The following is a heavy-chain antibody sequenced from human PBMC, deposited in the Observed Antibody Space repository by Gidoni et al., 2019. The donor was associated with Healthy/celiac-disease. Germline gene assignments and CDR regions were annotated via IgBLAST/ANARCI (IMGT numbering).Heavy chain of an antibody. D-gene: IGHD3-3*01. J-gene: IGHJ6*02. CDR1: GFTFSLYD. Sequence: EVQLLESGGGLVQTGGSLRLSCAASGFTFSLYDMSWVRQAPGKGLEGVSAISGSGGSTYYADSVKGRFTISRDNSKNTLYLQMNSLRAEDTAVYYCAKNDDFWSGYYDGPHYYYGMDVWGQGTTVTVSS. CDR2: ISGSGGST. V-gene: IGHV3-23*01. CDR3: AKNDDFWSGYYDGPHYYYGMDV.